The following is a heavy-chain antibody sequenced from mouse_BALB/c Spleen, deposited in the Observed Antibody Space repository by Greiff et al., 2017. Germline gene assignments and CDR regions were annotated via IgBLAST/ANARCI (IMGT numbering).Heavy chain of an antibody. J-gene: IGHJ2*01. Sequence: DVKLVESGGGLVQPGGSLRLSCATSGFTFTDYYMSWVRQPPGKALEWLGFIRNKANGYTTEYSASVKGRFTISRDNSQSILYLQMNTLRAEDSATYYCARAYGYYFDYWGQGTTLTVSS. CDR1: GFTFTDYY. CDR3: ARAYGYYFDY. V-gene: IGHV7-3*02. CDR2: IRNKANGYTT. D-gene: IGHD1-2*01.